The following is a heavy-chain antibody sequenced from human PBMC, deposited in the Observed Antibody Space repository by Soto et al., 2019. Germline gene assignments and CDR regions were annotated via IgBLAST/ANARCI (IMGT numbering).Heavy chain of an antibody. CDR3: ARINKGGTKDYDFWSGYHKPTDYYYGMGV. J-gene: IGHJ6*02. CDR2: INPRGGST. Sequence: ASVKVSCNASGYTFTSYYMHRVRQAPGQGLERMGIINPRGGSTSYAQKFQGRVTMTMDTSTSTVYMELSSLRSEDTAVYYCARINKGGTKDYDFWSGYHKPTDYYYGMGVWGQGTTVTVSS. D-gene: IGHD3-3*01. CDR1: GYTFTSYY. V-gene: IGHV1-46*01.